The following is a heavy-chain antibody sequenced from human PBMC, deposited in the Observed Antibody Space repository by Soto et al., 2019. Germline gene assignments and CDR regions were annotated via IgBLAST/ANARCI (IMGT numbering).Heavy chain of an antibody. CDR2: ISPFNGHT. CDR3: ARDAGSESYLAY. D-gene: IGHD1-26*01. CDR1: GYTFTNYV. Sequence: HVQLEQSGGEVKKPGASVKVSCKPSGYTFTNYVISGVRQAPGQGLEYMGWISPFNGHTKYAQKFQGRVTLTTETSTSTAYMELRSLINDDTAVYYCARDAGSESYLAYWGQGTLVSVSS. J-gene: IGHJ4*02. V-gene: IGHV1-18*01.